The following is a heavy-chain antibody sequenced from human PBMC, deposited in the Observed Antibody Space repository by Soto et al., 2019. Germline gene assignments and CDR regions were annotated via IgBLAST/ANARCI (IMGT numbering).Heavy chain of an antibody. V-gene: IGHV1-69*01. D-gene: IGHD5-12*01. Sequence: QVQLVKSGAEVKQPGSSVKVSCQASGVTFSSFAISWVQQAPGQGLEWMGGIIPIFRTPNYAQNFQGRVTITADESTSSVYMELSRLRSEDTAVYYCARSTGSGFRPGTHRFNWFDPWGQGTLVTVSS. CDR3: ARSTGSGFRPGTHRFNWFDP. J-gene: IGHJ5*02. CDR1: GVTFSSFA. CDR2: IIPIFRTP.